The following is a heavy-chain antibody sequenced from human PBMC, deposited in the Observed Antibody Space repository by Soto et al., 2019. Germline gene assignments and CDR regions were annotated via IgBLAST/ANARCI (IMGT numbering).Heavy chain of an antibody. CDR1: GFTFSSYW. V-gene: IGHV3-7*01. CDR2: IKQDGSDK. J-gene: IGHJ4*02. Sequence: EVQLVESGGGLVQPGGSLRLSCAASGFTFSSYWMSWVRQAPGKGLEWVANIKQDGSDKYYVGSVKGRFTMSRDNVKKSRYLQMDSLRAEDTDVYYWARGNGDYRSTDWGQGTLVTVCS. CDR3: ARGNGDYRSTD. D-gene: IGHD4-17*01.